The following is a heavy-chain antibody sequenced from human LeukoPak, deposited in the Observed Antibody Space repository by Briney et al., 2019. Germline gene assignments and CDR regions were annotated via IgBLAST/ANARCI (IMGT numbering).Heavy chain of an antibody. CDR3: AARPGEVAVPFDY. Sequence: GGSLRLSCAASGFTFSTFAMTWVRQAPGKGLEWVSLISGSGGITYYVDSVNGRFTISRDNSKNTLYLQMHSLRAEDTAVYYCAARPGEVAVPFDYWGQGTLVTVSS. J-gene: IGHJ4*02. CDR1: GFTFSTFA. V-gene: IGHV3-23*01. D-gene: IGHD2-15*01. CDR2: ISGSGGIT.